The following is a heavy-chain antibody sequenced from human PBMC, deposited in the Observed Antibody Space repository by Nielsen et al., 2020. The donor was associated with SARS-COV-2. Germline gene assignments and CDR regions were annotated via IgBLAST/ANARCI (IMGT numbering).Heavy chain of an antibody. J-gene: IGHJ4*02. D-gene: IGHD6-13*01. CDR1: GFTFSSYS. CDR3: ARELIAAAGIPSLSDY. V-gene: IGHV3-21*01. Sequence: GGFLRLSCAASGFTFSSYSMNWVRQAPGKGLEWVSSISSSSSYIYYADSVKGRFTISRDNAKNSLYLQMNSLRAEDTAVYYCARELIAAAGIPSLSDYWGQGTLVTVSS. CDR2: ISSSSSYI.